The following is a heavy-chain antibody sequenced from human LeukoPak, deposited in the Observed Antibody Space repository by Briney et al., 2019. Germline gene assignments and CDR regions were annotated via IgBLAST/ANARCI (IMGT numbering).Heavy chain of an antibody. D-gene: IGHD3-22*01. CDR1: GGSISSYY. V-gene: IGHV4-59*12. J-gene: IGHJ3*02. CDR2: IYYSGST. CDR3: ARDSSGYYYVGAFDI. Sequence: PSETLSLTCTDPGGSISSYYWSWIRQPPGKGLEWIGSIYYSGSTYYNPSLKSRVTISVDTSKNQYSLKLGSVTAADTAVYDCARDSSGYYYVGAFDIWGQGGMVTVSS.